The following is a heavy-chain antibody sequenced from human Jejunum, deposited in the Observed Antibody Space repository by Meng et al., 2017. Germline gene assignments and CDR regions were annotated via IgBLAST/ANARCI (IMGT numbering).Heavy chain of an antibody. D-gene: IGHD2-15*01. CDR1: GFIFGSYT. CDR2: ISNNNYFI. J-gene: IGHJ4*02. V-gene: IGHV3-21*01. CDR3: VRGNDERGIYSHWGGYFDT. Sequence: GESLKISCAASGFIFGSYTMNWVRQAPGKGLEWVSSISNNNYFIYYADSVKGRFTLSRDNGKNSLFLQMNSLRAEDTAVYYCVRGNDERGIYSHWGGYFDTWGQGTLVTVSS.